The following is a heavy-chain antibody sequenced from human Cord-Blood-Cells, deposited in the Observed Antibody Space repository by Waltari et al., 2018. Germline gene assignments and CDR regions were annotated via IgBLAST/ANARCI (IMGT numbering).Heavy chain of an antibody. Sequence: QVQLQESGPGLVKPSETLSLTCTVSGGSISSYYWSWIRQPPGKGLEWIGYIYYSGSTNYNPSLKSRVTISVDTSKNQFSLKLSSVTAADTAVYYCARASWGFQADFDYWGQGTLVTVSS. CDR2: IYYSGST. CDR3: ARASWGFQADFDY. V-gene: IGHV4-59*01. D-gene: IGHD1-26*01. CDR1: GGSISSYY. J-gene: IGHJ4*02.